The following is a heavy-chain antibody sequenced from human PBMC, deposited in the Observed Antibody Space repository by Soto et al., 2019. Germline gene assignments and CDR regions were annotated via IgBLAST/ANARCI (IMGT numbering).Heavy chain of an antibody. Sequence: QVELVESGGGVVQPGRSLRLSCAASGLTFSSYAMHWVRQAPGKGLEWVAVISYDGSNKYYADSVKGRFTISRDNSKNTLYLQMNSLRAEDTAVYYCARDRYYYDSSGCLDYWGQGTLVTVSS. V-gene: IGHV3-30-3*01. J-gene: IGHJ4*02. CDR2: ISYDGSNK. D-gene: IGHD3-22*01. CDR1: GLTFSSYA. CDR3: ARDRYYYDSSGCLDY.